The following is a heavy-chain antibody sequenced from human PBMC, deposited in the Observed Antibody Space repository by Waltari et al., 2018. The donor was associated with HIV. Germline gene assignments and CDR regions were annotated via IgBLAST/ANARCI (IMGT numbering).Heavy chain of an antibody. Sequence: QVHLVESGGDLVKPGGYLRLSCVGSGFTFSDYYMTWIRQAPGKRLEGVSYIAVSSAYTNYGDSVKGRFTMSRDDAKKSLFLQINSLRPEDTAVYYCARVARGLRQGSFDIWGQGTMVTVSS. CDR1: GFTFSDYY. V-gene: IGHV3-11*05. CDR2: IAVSSAYT. D-gene: IGHD2-15*01. CDR3: ARVARGLRQGSFDI. J-gene: IGHJ3*02.